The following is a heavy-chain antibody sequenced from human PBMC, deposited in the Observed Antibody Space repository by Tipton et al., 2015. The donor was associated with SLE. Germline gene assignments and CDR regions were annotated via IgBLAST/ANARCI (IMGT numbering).Heavy chain of an antibody. CDR1: GDSISRNF. Sequence: TLSLTCSVSGDSISRNFWSWIRQPAGKGLEWIGRFYLSGGATYNPSLRSRVTISLDTSKNQFSLKVNSVTAADTAVHYCARDSPAHDAFDIWGQGTMVTVSS. D-gene: IGHD2-2*01. CDR2: FYLSGGA. CDR3: ARDSPAHDAFDI. V-gene: IGHV4-4*07. J-gene: IGHJ3*02.